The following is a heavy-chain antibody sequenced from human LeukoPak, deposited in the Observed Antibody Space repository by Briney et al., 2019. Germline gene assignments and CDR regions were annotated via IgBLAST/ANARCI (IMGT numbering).Heavy chain of an antibody. D-gene: IGHD6-13*01. V-gene: IGHV1-69*05. CDR1: GGTFSSYA. CDR3: ARVGGRIAAAGTDLLGYFDY. Sequence: ASVKVSCKASGGTFSSYAISWVRQAPGQGLEWMGGIIPTFGTANYAQKLQGRVTITTDESTSTAYMELSSLRSEDTAVYYCARVGGRIAAAGTDLLGYFDYWGQGTLVTVSS. CDR2: IIPTFGTA. J-gene: IGHJ4*02.